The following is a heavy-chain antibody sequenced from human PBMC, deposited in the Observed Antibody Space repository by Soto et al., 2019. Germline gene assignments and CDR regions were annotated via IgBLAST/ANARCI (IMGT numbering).Heavy chain of an antibody. D-gene: IGHD6-19*01. Sequence: EVQLLESGGGLVQPGGSLRLSCAASGFTFGSYAMSWVRQAPGKGLEWVSAISVSGGSTYYADSVKGRFTISRDNSKNTLYLQMNSLRAEDTAVYYCALDFLRGLAVVGFDYWGQGTLVTVSS. CDR3: ALDFLRGLAVVGFDY. J-gene: IGHJ4*02. CDR1: GFTFGSYA. V-gene: IGHV3-23*01. CDR2: ISVSGGST.